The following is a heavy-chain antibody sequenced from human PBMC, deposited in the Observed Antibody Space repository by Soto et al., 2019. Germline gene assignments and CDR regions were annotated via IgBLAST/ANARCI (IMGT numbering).Heavy chain of an antibody. J-gene: IGHJ3*01. CDR3: AMDPNSDYFGAFDF. D-gene: IGHD4-4*01. Sequence: EVQLLESGGDLVQPGGSLRVSCAGSGFTFGNYAMTWVRQAPGTGLEWVSSITGNGGLTDYADSVKGRFTVSRHNSKNMLFLQMYSLRADDTAIYFCAMDPNSDYFGAFDFWGQGTLVTVSS. CDR1: GFTFGNYA. V-gene: IGHV3-23*01. CDR2: ITGNGGLT.